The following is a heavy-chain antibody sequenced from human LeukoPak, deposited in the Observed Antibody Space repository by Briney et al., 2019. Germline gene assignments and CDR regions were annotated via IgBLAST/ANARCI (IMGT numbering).Heavy chain of an antibody. V-gene: IGHV3-49*04. Sequence: GGSLRLSCTASGFTFGDYGMSWVRQAPGKGLEWVGFIRSKAYGGTTEYAASVKGRFTISRDDSKSIAYLQVNSLKTEDTAVYYCTRGKGDQGWYWGQGTLVTVSS. J-gene: IGHJ4*02. CDR3: TRGKGDQGWY. D-gene: IGHD2-15*01. CDR2: IRSKAYGGTT. CDR1: GFTFGDYG.